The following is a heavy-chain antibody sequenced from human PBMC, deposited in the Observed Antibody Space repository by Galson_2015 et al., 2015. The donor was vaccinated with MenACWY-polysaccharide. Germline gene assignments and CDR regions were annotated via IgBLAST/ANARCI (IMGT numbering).Heavy chain of an antibody. V-gene: IGHV1-69*06. CDR2: IIPIFGTA. CDR1: GGTFSSYA. Sequence: CKASGGTFSSYAISWVRQAPGQGLEWMGGIIPIFGTANYAQKFQGRVTITADKSTSTAYMELSSLRSEDTAVYYCARGPSKGDYSLYYMDVWGKGTTVTVSS. D-gene: IGHD4-11*01. CDR3: ARGPSKGDYSLYYMDV. J-gene: IGHJ6*03.